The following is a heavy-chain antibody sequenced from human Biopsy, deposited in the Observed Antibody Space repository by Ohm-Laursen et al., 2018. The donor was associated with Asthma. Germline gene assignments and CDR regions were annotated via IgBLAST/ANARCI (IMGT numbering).Heavy chain of an antibody. J-gene: IGHJ4*02. D-gene: IGHD6-6*01. CDR1: GGTFSSYA. V-gene: IGHV1-69*13. Sequence: SVKVSCKASGGTFSSYAISWVRQAPGQGLEWMGGIIPIFGTANYAQKFQGRVTITADESTSTAYMELSSLRSEETAVYYCVGKRIAARQRRYCFDYWGQGTLVTVSS. CDR3: VGKRIAARQRRYCFDY. CDR2: IIPIFGTA.